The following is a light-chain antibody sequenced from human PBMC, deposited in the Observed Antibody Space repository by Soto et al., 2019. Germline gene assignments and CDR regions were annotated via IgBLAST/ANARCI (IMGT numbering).Light chain of an antibody. Sequence: QSALTQPRSVSGSPGQSVTISCTGTSSDVGGYNYVSWYQQHPGKTPKLMIYDVTKRPSEVPDRFSGSKSGNTASLTISGLQAEDEADYYCCSYAGTYTLLFGGGTKLTVL. CDR2: DVT. CDR1: SSDVGGYNY. V-gene: IGLV2-11*01. J-gene: IGLJ2*01. CDR3: CSYAGTYTLL.